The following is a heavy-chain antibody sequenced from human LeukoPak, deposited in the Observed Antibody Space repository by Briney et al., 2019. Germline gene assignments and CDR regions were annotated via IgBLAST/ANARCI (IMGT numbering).Heavy chain of an antibody. D-gene: IGHD3-22*01. CDR1: GYTFTSYG. CDR3: ARGAHYYDTGVYRGVSYFDY. CDR2: ISAYNGNI. Sequence: GASVKVSCKASGYTFTSYGISWVRQAPGQGLEWMGWISAYNGNINYAQKFQDRVTMTTDTSTGTAYMDLRNLRSDDTAIYYCARGAHYYDTGVYRGVSYFDYWGQGTLVIVSS. J-gene: IGHJ4*02. V-gene: IGHV1-18*01.